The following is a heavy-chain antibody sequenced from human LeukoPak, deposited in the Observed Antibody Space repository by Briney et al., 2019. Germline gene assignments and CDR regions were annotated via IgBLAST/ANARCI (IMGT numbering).Heavy chain of an antibody. CDR2: ISGSGTTM. V-gene: IGHV3-48*03. CDR3: ARSVQWLPY. D-gene: IGHD6-19*01. CDR1: GFTFSSYE. Sequence: PGGSLRLSCVASGFTFSSYEMNWLRQSPGKGLEWVSYISGSGTTMYYADSVKGRFTISRDNAKNSPYLQMNSLRAEDTAIYYCARSVQWLPYWGQGTLVTVSS. J-gene: IGHJ4*02.